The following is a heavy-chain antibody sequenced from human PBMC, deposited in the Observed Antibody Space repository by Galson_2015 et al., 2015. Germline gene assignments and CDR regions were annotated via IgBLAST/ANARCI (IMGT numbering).Heavy chain of an antibody. D-gene: IGHD6-13*01. V-gene: IGHV1-8*01. Sequence: SAKVPCKASGYTFTSYDINWGRQATGHGLEWLGWMNPNSGNTGYEQKFQGRVTMTRNTSISTAYMELSSLRSGDTAVYYCARGLVGSSWSFNWFDPWGQGTLVTVSS. J-gene: IGHJ5*02. CDR2: MNPNSGNT. CDR3: ARGLVGSSWSFNWFDP. CDR1: GYTFTSYD.